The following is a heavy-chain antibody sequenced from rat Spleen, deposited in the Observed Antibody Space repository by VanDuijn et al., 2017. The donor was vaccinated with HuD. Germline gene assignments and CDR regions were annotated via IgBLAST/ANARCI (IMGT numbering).Heavy chain of an antibody. CDR2: ISTDGGST. J-gene: IGHJ2*01. D-gene: IGHD1-3*01. CDR1: GFTFSNHW. CDR3: ARQVLTRDYFDY. Sequence: EVQLVETGGGLVQPGRSLKLSCVASGFTFSNHWMYWIRQAPGKGLEWVSSISTDGGSTYYPDSVKGRFTFSRDNAENTVYLQMNGLRSEDTATYYCARQVLTRDYFDYWGQGVMVTVSS. V-gene: IGHV5-58*01.